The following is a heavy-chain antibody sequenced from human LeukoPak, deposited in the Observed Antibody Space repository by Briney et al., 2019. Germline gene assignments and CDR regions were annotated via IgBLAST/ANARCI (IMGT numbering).Heavy chain of an antibody. CDR3: ARDSGHAVLVPRGFDI. D-gene: IGHD2-8*02. CDR2: IIPLSGTA. V-gene: IGHV1-69*06. CDR1: GGNFNNFA. J-gene: IGHJ3*02. Sequence: SVKVSCKASGGNFNNFAVTWVRQAPGQGLVWVGRIIPLSGTANFAQEFQGRVSITADKSTSTAYMVLRSLRSEDTAVYYCARDSGHAVLVPRGFDIWGQGTMVTVSS.